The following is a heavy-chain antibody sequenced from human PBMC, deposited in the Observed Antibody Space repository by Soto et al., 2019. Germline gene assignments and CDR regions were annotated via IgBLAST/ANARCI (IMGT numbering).Heavy chain of an antibody. CDR3: AGREFASSSFHYYYYAVDA. V-gene: IGHV4-34*01. CDR2: INHSGST. D-gene: IGHD6-6*01. J-gene: IGHJ6*02. Sequence: SETLSLTCAVYGGSFSDYFWTWIRQPPGKGLEWIGEINHSGSTNFNPSLKSRVAISADTSRNQFSLRVTSVTAADTAVYYCAGREFASSSFHYYYYAVDAWGQGTTVTVSS. CDR1: GGSFSDYF.